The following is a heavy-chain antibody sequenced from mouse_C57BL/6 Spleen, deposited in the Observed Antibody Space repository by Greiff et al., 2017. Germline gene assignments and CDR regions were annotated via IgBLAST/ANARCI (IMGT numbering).Heavy chain of an antibody. V-gene: IGHV1-72*01. CDR3: AREGYYYGNSYRGMDY. D-gene: IGHD1-1*01. Sequence: QVQLQQSGAELVKPGASVKLSCKASGYTFTSYWMDWVKQSPGRGLEWIGRIDANSGGTKYNEKFKSKATLTVDKPSSTDYMPLSSLTSENSAVYYGAREGYYYGNSYRGMDYWGQGTSVTVSA. CDR1: GYTFTSYW. J-gene: IGHJ4*01. CDR2: IDANSGGT.